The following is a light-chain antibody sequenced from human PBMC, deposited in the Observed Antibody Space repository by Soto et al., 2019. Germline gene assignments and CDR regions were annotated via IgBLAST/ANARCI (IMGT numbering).Light chain of an antibody. V-gene: IGLV2-8*01. CDR2: EVS. Sequence: QSALTQPPSASGSPGQSVTISCTGTSSDVGGYKYVSWYQQHPGKAPKLMIYEVSKRPSGVPDRFSGSKSGNTASLTVSGLQAEDEADYYCSSYAGSNNWVVFGGGTKVTVL. J-gene: IGLJ2*01. CDR1: SSDVGGYKY. CDR3: SSYAGSNNWVV.